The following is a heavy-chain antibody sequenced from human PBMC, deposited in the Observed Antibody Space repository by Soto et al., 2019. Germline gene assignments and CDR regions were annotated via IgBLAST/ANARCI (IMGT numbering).Heavy chain of an antibody. V-gene: IGHV1-8*01. D-gene: IGHD3-16*02. Sequence: ASVKVSCKASGYTFTSYDINWVRQATGQGLEWMGWMNPNSGNTGYAQKFQGRVTMTRNTSISTAYMELSSLRSEDTAVYYCARGLRLYVWGSYRYTGSDYWGQGTLVTVYS. J-gene: IGHJ4*02. CDR3: ARGLRLYVWGSYRYTGSDY. CDR1: GYTFTSYD. CDR2: MNPNSGNT.